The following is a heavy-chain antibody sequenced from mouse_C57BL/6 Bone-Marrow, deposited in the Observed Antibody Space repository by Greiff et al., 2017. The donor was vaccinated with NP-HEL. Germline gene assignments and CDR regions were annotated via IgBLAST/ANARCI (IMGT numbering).Heavy chain of an antibody. CDR3: AYDASYYYAKDD. V-gene: IGHV14-3*01. CDR1: GFNIKNTY. J-gene: IGHJ4*01. D-gene: IGHD2-3*01. CDR2: IDPANGHT. Sequence: DVQLQESVAELVRPGASVKLSCTASGFNIKNTYMPWVKQRPEQGLEWIGRIDPANGHTKYAPKFQGQATIPADTTSNTAYLQLSSLTSEDTAIYYGAYDASYYYAKDDWGQGTSVTVSS.